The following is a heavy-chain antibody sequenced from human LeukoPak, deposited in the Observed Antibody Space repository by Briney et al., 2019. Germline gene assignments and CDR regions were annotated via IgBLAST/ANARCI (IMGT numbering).Heavy chain of an antibody. CDR3: ARDGGSDAFDI. V-gene: IGHV1-69*05. CDR2: IIPIFGTA. CDR1: GGTFSSYA. Sequence: SVKVSCKASGGTFSSYAISWVRQAPGQGLEWMGRIIPIFGTANYAQKFQGRVTMTRDTSTSTVYMELSSLRSEDTAVYYCARDGGSDAFDIWGQGTMVTVSS. J-gene: IGHJ3*02.